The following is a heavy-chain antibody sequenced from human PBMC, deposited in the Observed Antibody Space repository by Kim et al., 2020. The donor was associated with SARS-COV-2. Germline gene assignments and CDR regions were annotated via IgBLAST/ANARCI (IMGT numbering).Heavy chain of an antibody. V-gene: IGHV3-9*01. CDR3: AKDVGPGVGVIGY. CDR1: GFTFSDYA. J-gene: IGHJ4*02. Sequence: GGSLRLSCETSGFTFSDYAMHWVRQSPAKGLEWVSGIRRDSGHIEYADYVKGRFTISRDNAKNSLYLQMDSLRVEDTALYYCAKDVGPGVGVIGYWGQGNLVTVPS. D-gene: IGHD3-16*01. CDR2: IRRDSGHI.